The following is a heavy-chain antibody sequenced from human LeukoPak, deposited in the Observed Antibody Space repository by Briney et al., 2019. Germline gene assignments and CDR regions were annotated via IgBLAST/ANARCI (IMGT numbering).Heavy chain of an antibody. D-gene: IGHD2-21*01. V-gene: IGHV4-59*12. J-gene: IGHJ4*02. CDR2: IYYSGST. CDR3: AREAGYSVDY. CDR1: GGSISSYY. Sequence: SETLSLTCTVSGGSISSYYWSWIRQPPGKGLEWIGYIYYSGSTNYNPSLKSRVTISVDTSKNQFSLKLSSVTAADTAVYYCAREAGYSVDYWGQGTLVTVSS.